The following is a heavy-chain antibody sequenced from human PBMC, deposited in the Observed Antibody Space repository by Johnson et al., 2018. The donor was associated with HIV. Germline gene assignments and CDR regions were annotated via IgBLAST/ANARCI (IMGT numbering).Heavy chain of an antibody. CDR3: ARPNRPQYRSTFDI. CDR2: ITDDESEK. V-gene: IGHV3-7*05. D-gene: IGHD6-13*01. J-gene: IGHJ3*02. Sequence: VQLVESGGGVVQPGGSLRLSCAASGFTFSSFWMTWVRQAPGKGREWVANITDDESEKSYVDSVKAGFTISRDNAKNSLYLQMSSLRAEDTAIYYCARPNRPQYRSTFDIWGQGTKVTVSS. CDR1: GFTFSSFW.